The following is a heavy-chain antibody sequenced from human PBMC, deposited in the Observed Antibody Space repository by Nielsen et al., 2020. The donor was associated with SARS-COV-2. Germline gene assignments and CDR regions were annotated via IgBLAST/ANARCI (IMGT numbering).Heavy chain of an antibody. V-gene: IGHV3-11*04. CDR2: VTNTGAE. Sequence: GESLTISCAASGFTFSDHYMTWIRQTPGKGLEWTSYVTNTGAEYYADSVKGRFTISRDNAQSSLYLLMNNLRAEDTAVYYCASSGWLDYWGQGTRVTVSS. CDR1: GFTFSDHY. D-gene: IGHD6-19*01. J-gene: IGHJ4*02. CDR3: ASSGWLDY.